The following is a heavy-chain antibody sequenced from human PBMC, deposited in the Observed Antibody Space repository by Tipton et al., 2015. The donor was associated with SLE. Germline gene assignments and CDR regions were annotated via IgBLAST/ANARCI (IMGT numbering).Heavy chain of an antibody. CDR2: INQSGKT. J-gene: IGHJ3*02. Sequence: TLSLTCGVYGGSLSAYFWSWIRQPSGKGLEWIADINQSGKTYYNPSLKSRLSTSIDTSKKQFSLRLTSVTAADTAVYYCARRGWVDAFDIWGQGTMVIVSS. V-gene: IGHV4-34*01. D-gene: IGHD6-19*01. CDR3: ARRGWVDAFDI. CDR1: GGSLSAYF.